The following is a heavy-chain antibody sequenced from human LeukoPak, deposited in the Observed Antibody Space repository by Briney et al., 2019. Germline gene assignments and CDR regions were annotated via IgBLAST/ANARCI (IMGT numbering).Heavy chain of an antibody. V-gene: IGHV4-59*08. D-gene: IGHD3-10*01. CDR3: ARCPPPGGFAP. J-gene: IGHJ5*02. CDR1: GGSISSYY. Sequence: SETLSLNCTVSGGSISSYYWSWIRQPPGKGLEWIGYIYYSGSTNYNPSLKSRVTISVDTSKNQFSLRLSSVTAADRAVYYCARCPPPGGFAPGGQGTRVTVPS. CDR2: IYYSGST.